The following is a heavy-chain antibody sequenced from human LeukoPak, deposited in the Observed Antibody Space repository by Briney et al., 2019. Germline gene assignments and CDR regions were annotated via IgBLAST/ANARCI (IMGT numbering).Heavy chain of an antibody. J-gene: IGHJ4*02. D-gene: IGHD6-6*01. Sequence: PGGSLRLSCAASGFTFSSYSMNWVRQAPGKGLEWVSYISSSSSTIYYADSVKGRFTISRDNAKNSLYLQMNSLRAEDTAVYYCARGFEYSSSSGDYWGQGTLVTVSS. V-gene: IGHV3-48*01. CDR3: ARGFEYSSSSGDY. CDR2: ISSSSSTI. CDR1: GFTFSSYS.